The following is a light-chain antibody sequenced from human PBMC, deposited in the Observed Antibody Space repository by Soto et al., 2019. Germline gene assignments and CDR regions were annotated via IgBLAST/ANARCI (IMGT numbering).Light chain of an antibody. CDR2: FAS. Sequence: DIQMTQSPSTLSASVEERETITCRVSLVICIWLAWYRQIPGKAAKPLFYFASSFECGVPSRFSGSGFGTVVTLTFCGLLSCDFATYYCQQYNIYSGTFGQGTKVDIK. CDR1: LVICIW. V-gene: IGKV1-5*01. J-gene: IGKJ1*01. CDR3: QQYNIYSGT.